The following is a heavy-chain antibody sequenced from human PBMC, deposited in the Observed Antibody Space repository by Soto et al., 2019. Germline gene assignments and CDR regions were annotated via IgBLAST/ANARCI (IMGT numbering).Heavy chain of an antibody. Sequence: EASVKVSCKASGYTFTSYGISWVRQAPGQGLEWMGWISAYNGNTNYAQELQGRVTMTTDTSTSTAYMELRSLRSDDTAVYYCARAPRTSPYYYYGMDVWGQGTTVTVSS. V-gene: IGHV1-18*04. CDR1: GYTFTSYG. J-gene: IGHJ6*02. CDR2: ISAYNGNT. CDR3: ARAPRTSPYYYYGMDV. D-gene: IGHD2-2*01.